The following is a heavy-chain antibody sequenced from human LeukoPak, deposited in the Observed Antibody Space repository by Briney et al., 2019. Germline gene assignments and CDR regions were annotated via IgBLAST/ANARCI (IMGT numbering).Heavy chain of an antibody. D-gene: IGHD2-21*02. Sequence: PSETLSLTCAVYGGSFSGYYWSWIRQPPGKGLEWSGEINHSGSTNNHPSLKSRVTISVDTSKNQFSLKLSSVTAADTAVYYCARGRSLYCGGDCYNYCYYYMDVWGKGTTVTVSS. CDR2: INHSGST. V-gene: IGHV4-34*01. J-gene: IGHJ6*03. CDR3: ARGRSLYCGGDCYNYCYYYMDV. CDR1: GGSFSGYY.